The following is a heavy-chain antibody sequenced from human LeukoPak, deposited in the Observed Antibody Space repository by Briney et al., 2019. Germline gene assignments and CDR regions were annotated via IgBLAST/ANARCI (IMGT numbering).Heavy chain of an antibody. CDR3: ASGSGPEAAGDLFDY. Sequence: GGSLRLSCAASGFTFSSYSMNWVRQAPGKGLEYVSYISSGSGTIYYADSVKGRFTISRDNAKNSLYLQMNSLSAEDTAVYYCASGSGPEAAGDLFDYWGQGTLVTVSS. D-gene: IGHD6-13*01. V-gene: IGHV3-48*04. J-gene: IGHJ4*02. CDR2: ISSGSGTI. CDR1: GFTFSSYS.